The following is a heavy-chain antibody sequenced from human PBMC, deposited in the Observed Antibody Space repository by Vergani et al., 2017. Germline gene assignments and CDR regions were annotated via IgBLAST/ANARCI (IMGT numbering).Heavy chain of an antibody. Sequence: QLQLQESGPGLVKPSATLSLTCSVSGASIRSSNYYWGWIRQPPGKGLEWIASIYYSGSTYYTPSLKSRVTISVDTSKNQFSLKLSSVTAADTAVYFCARHSTVEVLVKLGWIDPWGQGILVTVSS. CDR3: ARHSTVEVLVKLGWIDP. CDR1: GASIRSSNYY. CDR2: IYYSGST. V-gene: IGHV4-39*01. J-gene: IGHJ5*02. D-gene: IGHD2-21*01.